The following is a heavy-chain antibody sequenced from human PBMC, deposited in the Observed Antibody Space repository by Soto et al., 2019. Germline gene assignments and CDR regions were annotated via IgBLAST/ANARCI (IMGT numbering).Heavy chain of an antibody. V-gene: IGHV4-59*08. CDR3: ASGGPPYSFVPFDY. CDR1: GGSISSYY. Sequence: SETLSLTCTVSGGSISSYYWSWIRQPPGKGLEWIGYIYYSGSTNYNPSLKSRVTISVDTSKNQFSLKLSSVTAADTAVYYCASGGPPYSFVPFDYWGQGTLVTVSS. CDR2: IYYSGST. J-gene: IGHJ4*02. D-gene: IGHD3-16*01.